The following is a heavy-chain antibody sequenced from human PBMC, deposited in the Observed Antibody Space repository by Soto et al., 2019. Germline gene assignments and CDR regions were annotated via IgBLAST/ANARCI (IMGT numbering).Heavy chain of an antibody. D-gene: IGHD2-21*02. CDR1: GYPFTAYY. V-gene: IGHV1-2*02. CDR2: INPKFGDT. J-gene: IGHJ6*02. CDR3: ARDGDYYYGRGTGKGHAV. Sequence: QVQLVQSGAEVKEPGSSVRASCAASGYPFTAYYIHWVRQAPVQGLEWMGCINPKFGDTTYAQDFQGRVPMTRAMYPTTVPMESRSRPSDDMAIYYCARDGDYYYGRGTGKGHAVWGQGTTVTVFS.